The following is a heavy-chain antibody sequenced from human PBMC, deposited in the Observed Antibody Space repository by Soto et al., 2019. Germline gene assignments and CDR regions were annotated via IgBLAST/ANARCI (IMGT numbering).Heavy chain of an antibody. CDR2: INAGNGNT. CDR3: ARDLQLERKNWFDP. V-gene: IGHV1-3*01. J-gene: IGHJ5*02. Sequence: ASVKVSCKASGYTFTSYAMHWVRQAPGQRLEWMGWINAGNGNTKYSQKFQGRVTITRDTSASTAYMELCSLRSEDTAVYYCARDLQLERKNWFDPWGQGTLVTVSS. CDR1: GYTFTSYA. D-gene: IGHD1-1*01.